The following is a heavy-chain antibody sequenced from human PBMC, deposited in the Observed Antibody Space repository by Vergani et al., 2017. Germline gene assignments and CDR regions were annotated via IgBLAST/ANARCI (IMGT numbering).Heavy chain of an antibody. Sequence: EVQLVESGGGLVKPGGSLRLSCAASGFTFSSYAMSWVRQAPGKGLEWVSAISGSGGSTYYADSVKGRFTISRDNSKTTLYLQMNSLRAEDTAVYYCAKSNRHGGFLIDYWGQGTLVTVSS. CDR1: GFTFSSYA. CDR2: ISGSGGST. V-gene: IGHV3-23*04. CDR3: AKSNRHGGFLIDY. J-gene: IGHJ4*02. D-gene: IGHD1-14*01.